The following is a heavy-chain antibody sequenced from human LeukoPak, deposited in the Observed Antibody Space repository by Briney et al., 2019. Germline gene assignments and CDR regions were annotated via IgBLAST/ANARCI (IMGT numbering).Heavy chain of an antibody. CDR2: INHSGST. CDR3: ARHTRIDFWSGYRLDY. CDR1: GGSFSGYY. V-gene: IGHV4-34*01. J-gene: IGHJ4*02. Sequence: PSETLSLTCAVYGGSFSGYYWSWIRQPPEKGLEWIGEINHSGSTNYNPSLKSRVTISVDTSKNQFSLKLSSVTAADTAVYYCARHTRIDFWSGYRLDYWGQGTLVTVSS. D-gene: IGHD3-3*01.